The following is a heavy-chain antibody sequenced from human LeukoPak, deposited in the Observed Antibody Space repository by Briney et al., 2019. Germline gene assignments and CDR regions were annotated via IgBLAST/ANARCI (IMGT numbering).Heavy chain of an antibody. CDR1: GYTFTGYY. CDR2: INPNSGGT. D-gene: IGHD5-24*01. J-gene: IGHJ4*02. Sequence: ASVKVSCKASGYTFTGYYIHWVRQAPGQGLEWMGWINPNSGGTNYAQKFQGRVTMTRNTSISTAYMELSSLRSEDTAVYYCARGGYDSRNRDGYNYWGQGTLVTVSS. V-gene: IGHV1-2*02. CDR3: ARGGYDSRNRDGYNY.